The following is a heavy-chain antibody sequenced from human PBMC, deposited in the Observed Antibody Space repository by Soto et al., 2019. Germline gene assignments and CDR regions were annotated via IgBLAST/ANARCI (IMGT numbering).Heavy chain of an antibody. CDR2: INPNSGGT. CDR3: ARGDLGELSLYHLPNWFDP. D-gene: IGHD3-16*02. CDR1: GYTFTGYY. J-gene: IGHJ5*02. V-gene: IGHV1-2*02. Sequence: QVQLVQSGAEMKKPGASVKVSCKASGYTFTGYYMHWVRQAPGQGLEWMGWINPNSGGTNYAQKFQGRVTMTRDTSISTAYMELSRLRSDDTAVYYCARGDLGELSLYHLPNWFDPWGQGTLVTVSS.